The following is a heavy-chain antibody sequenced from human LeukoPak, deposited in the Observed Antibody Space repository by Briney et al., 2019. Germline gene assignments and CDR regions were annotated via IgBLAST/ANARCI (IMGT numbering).Heavy chain of an antibody. D-gene: IGHD1-26*01. V-gene: IGHV1-46*01. J-gene: IGHJ4*02. CDR3: ATGVRYSGTPDY. CDR1: GYTFTSYY. Sequence: ASVKVSCKASGYTFTSYYMHWVRQAPGKGLEWMGIINPSGGSTSYAQKFQGRVTMTRDTSISTAYMELSRLRSDDTAVYYCATGVRYSGTPDYWGQGTLVTVSS. CDR2: INPSGGST.